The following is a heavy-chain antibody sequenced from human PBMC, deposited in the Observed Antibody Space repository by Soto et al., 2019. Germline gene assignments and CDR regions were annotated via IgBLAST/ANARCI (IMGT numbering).Heavy chain of an antibody. CDR2: IYYSGST. J-gene: IGHJ4*02. D-gene: IGHD3-10*01. Sequence: PSETLSLTCTVSGGSISSGGYYWSWIRQHPGKGLEWIGYIYYSGSTYYNPSLKSRVTISVDTSKNQFALKLSSVTAADTAVYYCARGNIRGDDFDYWGQGTLVTVSS. V-gene: IGHV4-31*03. CDR1: GGSISSGGYY. CDR3: ARGNIRGDDFDY.